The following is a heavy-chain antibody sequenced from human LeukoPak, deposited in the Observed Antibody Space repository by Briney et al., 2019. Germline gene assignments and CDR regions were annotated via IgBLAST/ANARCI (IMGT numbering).Heavy chain of an antibody. CDR1: GFTFSSYW. CDR2: INSDGSST. CDR3: ARDRLWELDY. V-gene: IGHV3-74*01. D-gene: IGHD1-26*01. J-gene: IGHJ4*02. Sequence: PGGSLRLSCAASGFTFSSYWMHWVRQAPGKGLVWLSRINSDGSSTSYADSVKGRFTISRDNAKNTLYLQMNSLRAEDTAVYYCARDRLWELDYWGQGTLVTVSS.